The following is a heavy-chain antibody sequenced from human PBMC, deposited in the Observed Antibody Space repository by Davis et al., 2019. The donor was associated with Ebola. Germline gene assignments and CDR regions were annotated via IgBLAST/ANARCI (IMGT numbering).Heavy chain of an antibody. CDR3: ARVSSSNFFTYYGMDV. D-gene: IGHD4-11*01. V-gene: IGHV3-23*01. CDR1: GFTFSSYA. CDR2: ISGSGGST. J-gene: IGHJ6*02. Sequence: GESLKISCAASGFTFSSYAMSWVRQAPGKGLEWVSAISGSGGSTYYADSVKGRFTISRDNSKNTLYLQMNSLRAEDTAVYYCARVSSSNFFTYYGMDVWGQGTTVTVSS.